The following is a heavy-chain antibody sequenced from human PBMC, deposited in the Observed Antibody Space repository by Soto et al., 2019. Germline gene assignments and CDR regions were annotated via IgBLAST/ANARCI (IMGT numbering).Heavy chain of an antibody. D-gene: IGHD2-15*01. J-gene: IGHJ5*02. CDR3: ATDRGGYCSGGSCSEAWFDP. Sequence: EASVKVSCKASGYTFTSYPMNWLRQAPGQRPEWMGWINAGNGGTKYSQKFQGRVSITRDTSASTAYMQLSRLRSEDTAVYYCATDRGGYCSGGSCSEAWFDPWGQGTLVTVS. CDR1: GYTFTSYP. V-gene: IGHV1-3*01. CDR2: INAGNGGT.